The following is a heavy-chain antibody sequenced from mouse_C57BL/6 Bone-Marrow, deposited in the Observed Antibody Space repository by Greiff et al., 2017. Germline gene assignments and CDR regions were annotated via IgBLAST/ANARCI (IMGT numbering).Heavy chain of an antibody. Sequence: EVMLVESGGGLVKPGGSLKLSCAASGFTFSSYALSWFRQTPEKRLEWVATISDGGSFTYYPDNVKGRFTISRDNAKNNLYLQMSHLKSEDTAMYYCARGYDYAEDYAMDYWGQGTSVTVSS. CDR2: ISDGGSFT. V-gene: IGHV5-4*03. CDR1: GFTFSSYA. J-gene: IGHJ4*01. CDR3: ARGYDYAEDYAMDY. D-gene: IGHD2-4*01.